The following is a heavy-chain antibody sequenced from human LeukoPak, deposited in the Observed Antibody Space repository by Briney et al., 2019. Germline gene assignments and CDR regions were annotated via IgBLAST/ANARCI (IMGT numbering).Heavy chain of an antibody. V-gene: IGHV3-7*01. CDR2: IKQDGSDN. CDR3: ARHSSGSYYTY. J-gene: IGHJ4*02. CDR1: GFTFSSSW. D-gene: IGHD3-10*01. Sequence: GGSLRLSCAASGFTFSSSWMSWVRQAPGKGLEWVAHIKQDGSDNYYVDSVKGRFTISRDNAKNSLYLQLNSLRVEDTAMYYCARHSSGSYYTYWGQGTLVTVSS.